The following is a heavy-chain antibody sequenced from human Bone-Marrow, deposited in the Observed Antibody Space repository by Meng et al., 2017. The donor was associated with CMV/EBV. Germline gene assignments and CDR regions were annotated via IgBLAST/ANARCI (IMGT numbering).Heavy chain of an antibody. CDR1: GGSFSGYY. CDR2: INDSGRT. V-gene: IGHV4-34*01. CDR3: ARCPQYYSGSGSYFDP. J-gene: IGHJ5*02. D-gene: IGHD3-10*01. Sequence: SEPLSLTCAVYGGSFSGYYWSWIRQPPGKGLEWIAEINDSGRTNYKSSLRSRVTISVDTSNSHVSLKVKSVTAADTAVYYCARCPQYYSGSGSYFDPWGPGSLVTVSS.